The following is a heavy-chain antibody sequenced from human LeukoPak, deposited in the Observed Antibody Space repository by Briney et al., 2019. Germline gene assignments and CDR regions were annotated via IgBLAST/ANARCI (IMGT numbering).Heavy chain of an antibody. J-gene: IGHJ4*02. V-gene: IGHV3-15*01. CDR3: VRDQRYFSSAGSRGDD. Sequence: GGSLRLSCGGSGFIFATAWMSWVRQAPGKGLQGVGRIKSKRDGETTDYAAPVKGRFTISRDDSKNTMYLQMNSLKTEDTAVYYCVRDQRYFSSAGSRGDDWGQGTLVTVSS. CDR1: GFIFATAW. D-gene: IGHD3-10*01. CDR2: IKSKRDGETT.